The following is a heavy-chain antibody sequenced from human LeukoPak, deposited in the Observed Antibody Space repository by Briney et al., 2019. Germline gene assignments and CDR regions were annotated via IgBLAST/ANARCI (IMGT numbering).Heavy chain of an antibody. V-gene: IGHV3-21*04. D-gene: IGHD3-10*01. J-gene: IGHJ4*02. CDR1: GFTFSSYS. Sequence: GGSLRLSCAASGFTFSSYSMNWVRQAPGKGLEWVSSISSSSSYIYYADSVKGRFTISRDNAKNSLYLQMNSLRAEDTAVYYCARDRYGSGIIDYWGQGTLVTVSS. CDR2: ISSSSSYI. CDR3: ARDRYGSGIIDY.